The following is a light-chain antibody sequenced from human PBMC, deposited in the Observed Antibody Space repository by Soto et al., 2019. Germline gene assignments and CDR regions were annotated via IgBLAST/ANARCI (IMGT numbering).Light chain of an antibody. J-gene: IGKJ4*01. Sequence: EIVLTQSPLSLPVTPGEPASISCRSSQNLLHSNGYNYLTWYLQKPGQSPQLLIYLGSNRASGVPDRFSGRGSGTDFTLTINRVEAEDVGLYVCAQGLATPFTFGGGNKVEIK. CDR3: AQGLATPFT. CDR1: QNLLHSNGYNY. V-gene: IGKV2-28*01. CDR2: LGS.